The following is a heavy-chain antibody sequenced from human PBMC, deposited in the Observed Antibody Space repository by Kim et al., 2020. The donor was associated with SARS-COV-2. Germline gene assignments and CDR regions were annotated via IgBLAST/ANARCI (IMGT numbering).Heavy chain of an antibody. CDR3: ARCGVRGVINSLYYYGMDV. D-gene: IGHD3-10*01. V-gene: IGHV4-61*02. J-gene: IGHJ6*02. CDR2: IYTSGST. CDR1: GGSISSGSYY. Sequence: SETLSLTCTVSGGSISSGSYYWSWIRQPAGKGLEWIGRIYTSGSTNYNPSLKSRVTISVDTSKNQFSLKLSSVTAADTAVYYCARCGVRGVINSLYYYGMDVWGQGTTVTVSS.